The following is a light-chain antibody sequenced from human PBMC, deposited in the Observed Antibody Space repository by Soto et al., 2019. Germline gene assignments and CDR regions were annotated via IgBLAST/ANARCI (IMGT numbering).Light chain of an antibody. CDR3: SSYKTDSTLVV. V-gene: IGLV2-14*03. Sequence: QSALTQPASVSESPGQSITIPCTGTSSDVGGYNFVSWYQQYPGKAPKLIIYDVTNRPSGVSNRFSGSKSGNTASLTISGLQAEDEATYYCSSYKTDSTLVVFGGGTKLTVL. CDR1: SSDVGGYNF. J-gene: IGLJ2*01. CDR2: DVT.